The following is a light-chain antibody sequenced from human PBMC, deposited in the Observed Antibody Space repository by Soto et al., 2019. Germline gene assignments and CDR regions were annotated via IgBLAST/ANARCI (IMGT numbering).Light chain of an antibody. J-gene: IGKJ3*01. CDR2: AAS. CDR1: QGISNY. Sequence: DIQMTQSPSSLSASVGDRVTITCRASQGISNYLAWYQQKPGKVPTLLIYAASTLQSGVPSRFSGSGSGTDFTLTINSLQPEDVATYYCQTYNSAPFTFGPGTKVDIK. CDR3: QTYNSAPFT. V-gene: IGKV1-27*01.